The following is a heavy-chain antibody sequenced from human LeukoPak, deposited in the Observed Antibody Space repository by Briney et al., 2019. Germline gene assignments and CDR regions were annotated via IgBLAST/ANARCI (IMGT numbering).Heavy chain of an antibody. D-gene: IGHD5-18*01. CDR3: ARGIGGHNYVFDY. CDR2: IFASGST. CDR1: GASISSGSYY. J-gene: IGHJ4*02. V-gene: IGHV4-61*02. Sequence: SETLSLTCTVSGASISSGSYYWNWIRQPAGKGLEWIGRIFASGSTNYNPSLKSRVTISLDTSKNQLSLKLSSVTAADTAVYYCARGIGGHNYVFDYWGQGALVTVSS.